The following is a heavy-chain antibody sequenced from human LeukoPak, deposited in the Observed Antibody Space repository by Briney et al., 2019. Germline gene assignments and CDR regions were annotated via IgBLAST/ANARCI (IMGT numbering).Heavy chain of an antibody. D-gene: IGHD6-6*01. V-gene: IGHV3-11*04. J-gene: IGHJ4*02. CDR3: AARYSSSSVGY. Sequence: PGGSLRLSCAASGFTFSDYYVSWIRQAPGKGLEWVSYISSGGSTIYYADSVKGRFTISRDNAKNSLYLQMNSLRAEDTAVYYCAARYSSSSVGYWGQGTLVTVSS. CDR1: GFTFSDYY. CDR2: ISSGGSTI.